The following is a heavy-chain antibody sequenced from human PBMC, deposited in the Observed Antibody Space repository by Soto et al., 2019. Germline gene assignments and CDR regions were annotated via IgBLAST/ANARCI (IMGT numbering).Heavy chain of an antibody. J-gene: IGHJ6*02. CDR1: GGSFSGYY. V-gene: IGHV4-34*01. Sequence: PSETLSLACAVYGGSFSGYYWSWIRQPPGKGLEWIGEINHSGSTNYNPSLKSRVTISVDTSKNQFSLKLSSVTAADTAVYYCARFKSVAAAGVKYYYYGMDVWGQWTTVTV. CDR3: ARFKSVAAAGVKYYYYGMDV. D-gene: IGHD6-13*01. CDR2: INHSGST.